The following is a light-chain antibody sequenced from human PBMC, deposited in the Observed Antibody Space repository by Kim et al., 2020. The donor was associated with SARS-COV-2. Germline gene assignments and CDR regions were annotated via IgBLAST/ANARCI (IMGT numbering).Light chain of an antibody. V-gene: IGKV3-20*01. CDR1: QSVSSVY. J-gene: IGKJ4*01. Sequence: EIVLTQSPGTLSLSPGERATLSCRASQSVSSVYLAWYQQKAGQAPRLLLYGASNRATGIPDRFSGSVSGTEFSLTISRLEPEDFAVYYCQQYLTAPLTFGGGTKVDIK. CDR3: QQYLTAPLT. CDR2: GAS.